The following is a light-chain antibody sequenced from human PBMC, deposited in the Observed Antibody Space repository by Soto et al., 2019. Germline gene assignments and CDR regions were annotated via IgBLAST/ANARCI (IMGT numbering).Light chain of an antibody. CDR1: SSDVGAYNY. J-gene: IGLJ1*01. V-gene: IGLV2-14*03. CDR3: GSWTSGAIYV. Sequence: QSVLTQPASVSGSPGQSITISCAGTSSDVGAYNYVSWYQHHPGKAPKLMIYDVNNRPSGDSNRFSGSKSGNTASLTISGLQAEDEADYYCGSWTSGAIYVFGSGTKVTVL. CDR2: DVN.